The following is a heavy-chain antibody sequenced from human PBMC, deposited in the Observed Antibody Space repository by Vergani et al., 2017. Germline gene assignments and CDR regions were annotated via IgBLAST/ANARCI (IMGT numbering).Heavy chain of an antibody. J-gene: IGHJ4*02. Sequence: QVQLKESGPGLVKPSETLSLTCTVSNFFISSNAYYWGWIRQAQGRGLEWIGSLLHNVATSHNQTHRSSVTMLVDTSKNQLSLSLNSVTPADTSIYYCARDERRPWSNSWARFEYWGLGILVTVSS. D-gene: IGHD6-13*01. CDR2: LLHNVAT. V-gene: IGHV4-38-2*02. CDR3: ARDERRPWSNSWARFEY. CDR1: NFFISSNAYY.